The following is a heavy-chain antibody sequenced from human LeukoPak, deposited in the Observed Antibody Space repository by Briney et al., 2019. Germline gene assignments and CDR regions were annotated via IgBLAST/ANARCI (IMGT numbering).Heavy chain of an antibody. D-gene: IGHD2-15*01. CDR1: GGTFSSYA. CDR3: ARAPYCSGGSCYYYYGMDV. Sequence: ASVKVSCKASGGTFSSYAISWVRQAPGQGLEWMGGIIPIFGTANYAQKFQGRVTITADESTSTAYMELSSLRSENTAVYYCARAPYCSGGSCYYYYGMDVWGQGTTVTVSS. J-gene: IGHJ6*02. V-gene: IGHV1-69*01. CDR2: IIPIFGTA.